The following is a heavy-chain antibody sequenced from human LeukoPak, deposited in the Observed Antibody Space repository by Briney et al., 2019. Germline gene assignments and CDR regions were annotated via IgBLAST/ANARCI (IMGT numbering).Heavy chain of an antibody. CDR3: ASLPGDYESSWYFDL. CDR2: ISSSSSTI. CDR1: GFTFSSYS. D-gene: IGHD4-17*01. V-gene: IGHV3-48*01. J-gene: IGHJ2*01. Sequence: PGGSLRLSCAASGFTFSSYSMNWVRQAPGKGLEWVSYISSSSSTIYYADSVKGRFTISRDNAKNSLYLQMNSLRAEDTAVYYCASLPGDYESSWYFDLWGRGTLVTVSS.